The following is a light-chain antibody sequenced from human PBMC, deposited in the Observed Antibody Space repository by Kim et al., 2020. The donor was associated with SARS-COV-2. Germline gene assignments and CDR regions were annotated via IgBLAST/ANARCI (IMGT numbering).Light chain of an antibody. CDR3: QQTYSKPYT. CDR2: GTS. J-gene: IGKJ2*01. V-gene: IGKV1-39*01. CDR1: QGIYGY. Sequence: ASGGDGITITCRASQGIYGYLNWYQQKSGQAPTLLMYGTSTLETGVPSRFSGSGSGADYILTIDSLQPEDFATYYCQQTYSKPYTFGQGTKVEI.